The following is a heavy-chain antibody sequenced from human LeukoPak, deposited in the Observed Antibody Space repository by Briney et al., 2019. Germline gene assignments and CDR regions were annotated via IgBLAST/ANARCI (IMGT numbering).Heavy chain of an antibody. D-gene: IGHD6-19*01. J-gene: IGHJ3*02. CDR2: IKQDGSEK. CDR3: ARDAGRTSGWNDAFDI. Sequence: GGSLRLSCAASGFTFTNYGYHWVRQAPGKGLEWVANIKQDGSEKYYVDSVKGRFTISRDNAKNSLYLQMNSLRAEDTAVYYCARDAGRTSGWNDAFDIWGQGTMVTVSS. CDR1: GFTFTNYG. V-gene: IGHV3-7*01.